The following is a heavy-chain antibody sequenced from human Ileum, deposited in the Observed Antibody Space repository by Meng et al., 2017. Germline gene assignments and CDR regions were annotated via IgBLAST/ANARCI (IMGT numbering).Heavy chain of an antibody. J-gene: IGHJ4*02. D-gene: IGHD1-26*01. CDR2: VYYSGHT. V-gene: IGHV4-61*03. CDR1: GDSVSSDNYY. CDR3: ARTPLYSGSYYFDP. Sequence: QVQLPESGPGLVRPSETLSLTCPVSGDSVSSDNYYWSWIRQPPGKGLEWIGYVYYSGHTDCNPSLKSRLSISIDTSKNHFSLKLSSVTAADTAVYYCARTPLYSGSYYFDPWGQGTLVTVSS.